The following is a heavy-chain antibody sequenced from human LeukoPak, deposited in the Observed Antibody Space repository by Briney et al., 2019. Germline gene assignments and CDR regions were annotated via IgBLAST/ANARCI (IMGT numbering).Heavy chain of an antibody. CDR1: GYTFTSYG. Sequence: GASVKVSCKASGYTFTSYGISWVRQAPGQGLEWMGRIIPIFGTANYAQKFQGRVTITTDESTSTAYMELSSLRSEDTAVYYCARVNYDILTGYYYFDYWGQGTLVTVSS. V-gene: IGHV1-69*05. J-gene: IGHJ4*02. CDR3: ARVNYDILTGYYYFDY. D-gene: IGHD3-9*01. CDR2: IIPIFGTA.